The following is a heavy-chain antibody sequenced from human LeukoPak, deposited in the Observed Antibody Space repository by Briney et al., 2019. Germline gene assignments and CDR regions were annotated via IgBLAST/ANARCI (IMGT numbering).Heavy chain of an antibody. CDR1: GFTFSNAW. Sequence: GGSLRLSCATSGFTFSNAWMSWVRQAPGKGLEWVGRIKSKTDGGTTDYAAPVKGRLTISRDDSKNTLYLQMNSLKTEDTAVYYCAKDRVLRYFDWLFDLDHWGQGTLVTVYS. CDR3: AKDRVLRYFDWLFDLDH. CDR2: IKSKTDGGTT. D-gene: IGHD3-9*01. V-gene: IGHV3-15*01. J-gene: IGHJ4*02.